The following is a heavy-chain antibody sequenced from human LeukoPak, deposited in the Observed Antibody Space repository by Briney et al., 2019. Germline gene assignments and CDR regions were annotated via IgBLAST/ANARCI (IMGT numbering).Heavy chain of an antibody. CDR3: ARGEGTIYSSSTYFDY. CDR1: GGTFSSYA. D-gene: IGHD6-13*01. V-gene: IGHV1-69*13. J-gene: IGHJ4*02. Sequence: GASVKVSCKASGGTFSSYAISWVRQAPGQGLEWMGGIIPIFGTANYAQKFQGRVTTTADESTSTAYMELSSLRSEDTAVYYCARGEGTIYSSSTYFDYWGQGTLVTVSS. CDR2: IIPIFGTA.